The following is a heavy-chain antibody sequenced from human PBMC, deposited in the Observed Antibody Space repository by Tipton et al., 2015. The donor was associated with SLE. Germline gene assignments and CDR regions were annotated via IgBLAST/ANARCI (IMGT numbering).Heavy chain of an antibody. V-gene: IGHV4-39*07. Sequence: TLSLTCTVSGGSISSSSYYWGWIRQPPGKGLEWIGSIYHSGSTYYNPSLKSRVTISVDTSKNQFSLKLSSVTAADTAVHYCARMVQGDYFDYWGQGTLVTVSS. CDR3: ARMVQGDYFDY. CDR2: IYHSGST. CDR1: GGSISSSSYY. D-gene: IGHD3-10*01. J-gene: IGHJ4*02.